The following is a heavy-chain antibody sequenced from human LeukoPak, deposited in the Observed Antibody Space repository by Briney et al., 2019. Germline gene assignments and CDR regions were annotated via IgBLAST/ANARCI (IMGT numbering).Heavy chain of an antibody. J-gene: IGHJ4*02. D-gene: IGHD5-18*01. V-gene: IGHV3-30*18. CDR3: AKDRYSYAFEYSDS. CDR2: ISYDGSNK. Sequence: GGSLRLSCAASGFTFSSYGMHWVRQAPGKGLEWVAVISYDGSNKYYADSVKGRFTVSRDNSKNTLSLQVSSLRAEDTAIYYCAKDRYSYAFEYSDSWGQGTLVTVSS. CDR1: GFTFSSYG.